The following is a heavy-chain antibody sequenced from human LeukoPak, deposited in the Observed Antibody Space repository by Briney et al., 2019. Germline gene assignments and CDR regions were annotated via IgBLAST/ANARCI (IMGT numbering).Heavy chain of an antibody. V-gene: IGHV6-1*01. Sequence: SQTLSLTCAISGDRVSSNSAAWNWIGQSPSRGLEWLGRTYYRSKWYNDYALSVKSRITINPDTSKNQFSLQLNSVTPDDTAIYYCSRSAPDFYYAMDVWGQGTTVTVSS. J-gene: IGHJ6*02. CDR2: TYYRSKWYN. CDR1: GDRVSSNSAA. CDR3: SRSAPDFYYAMDV.